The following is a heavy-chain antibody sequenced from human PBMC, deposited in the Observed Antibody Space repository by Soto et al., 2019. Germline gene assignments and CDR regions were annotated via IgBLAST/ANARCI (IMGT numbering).Heavy chain of an antibody. D-gene: IGHD2-2*02. V-gene: IGHV1-69*01. J-gene: IGHJ4*02. Sequence: QVQLVQSGAEVKKPGSSVKVSCKASGGTFSSYAISWVRQAPGQGLEWMGGIIPIFGTANYAQKFQGRVTITADESTSTAYMELRSLRSEDTAVYYCARFCRDSSTSCYTDYWGQGTLVTVSS. CDR1: GGTFSSYA. CDR2: IIPIFGTA. CDR3: ARFCRDSSTSCYTDY.